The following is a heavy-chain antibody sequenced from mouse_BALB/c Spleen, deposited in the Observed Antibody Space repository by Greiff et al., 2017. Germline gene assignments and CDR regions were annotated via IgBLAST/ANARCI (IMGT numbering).Heavy chain of an antibody. CDR1: GDSFTSGY. Sequence: EVHLVESGPSLVKPSQTLSLTCSVTGDSFTSGYWNWVRKFPGNKLEYMGYISYSGSTYYNPSLKSRISITQDTSKNQYYLQLNSVTTEDTATYYYERGRYFDYWGQGTTRTGSA. J-gene: IGHJ2*01. V-gene: IGHV3-8*02. CDR2: ISYSGST. CDR3: ERGRYFDY. D-gene: IGHD6-1*01.